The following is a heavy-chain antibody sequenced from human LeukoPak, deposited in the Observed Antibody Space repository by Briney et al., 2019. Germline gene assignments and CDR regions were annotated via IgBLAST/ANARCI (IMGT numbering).Heavy chain of an antibody. D-gene: IGHD3-3*01. V-gene: IGHV3-9*01. J-gene: IGHJ3*02. CDR2: ISWSSGII. CDR1: GFTFDDHG. Sequence: GGSLRLSCAASGFTFDDHGMHWVRQAPGKGLEWVSGISWSSGIIGYADSVKGRFTISKDNAKNSLYLQMDSLRAEDTALYYCAKDTGRPTDAITMEDNAFDIWGQGTMVTVSS. CDR3: AKDTGRPTDAITMEDNAFDI.